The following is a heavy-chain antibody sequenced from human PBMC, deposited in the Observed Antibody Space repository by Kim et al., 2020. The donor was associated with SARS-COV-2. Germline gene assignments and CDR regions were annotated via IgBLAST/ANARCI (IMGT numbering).Heavy chain of an antibody. CDR1: GFIFDEYA. D-gene: IGHD5-12*01. CDR3: AKDISARGVGYNFGSRDYRYAMDV. Sequence: GGSLRLSCAGSGFIFDEYAIHWVRQVPGKGLEWVSSINWNGRKTGSADSMRGRVTTSRDNAKKFVYLEMNGLRAEDTASYYCAKDISARGVGYNFGSRDYRYAMDVWGQGTTVVVSS. V-gene: IGHV3-9*01. J-gene: IGHJ6*02. CDR2: INWNGRKT.